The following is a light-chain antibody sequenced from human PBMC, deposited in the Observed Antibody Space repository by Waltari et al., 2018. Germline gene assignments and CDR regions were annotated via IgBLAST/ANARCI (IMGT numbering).Light chain of an antibody. Sequence: EIVLTQSPGTLSLSLGERATLSCRASQSVAGSYLAWYQQRPGQAPRLLISGASSRATVIPDRFSGSGSGTDFTLTITRLEPEDFAVYSCQQYGSSPYTFGQGTKLEI. CDR3: QQYGSSPYT. J-gene: IGKJ2*01. CDR2: GAS. CDR1: QSVAGSY. V-gene: IGKV3-20*01.